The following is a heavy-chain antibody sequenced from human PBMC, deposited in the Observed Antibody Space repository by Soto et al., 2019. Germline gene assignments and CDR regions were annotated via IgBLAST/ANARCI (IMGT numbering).Heavy chain of an antibody. CDR3: ASLMIMFGGVIPSS. V-gene: IGHV4-59*01. J-gene: IGHJ5*02. D-gene: IGHD3-16*02. CDR2: IYYSGST. CDR1: GGSISSYC. Sequence: SETLSLSCTVAGGSISSYCWSWIRQPPGKGLEWIGYIYYSGSTNYNPSLKSRVTISVDTSKNQFSLKLSSVTAADTAVYYCASLMIMFGGVIPSSWGQGTLVTVSS.